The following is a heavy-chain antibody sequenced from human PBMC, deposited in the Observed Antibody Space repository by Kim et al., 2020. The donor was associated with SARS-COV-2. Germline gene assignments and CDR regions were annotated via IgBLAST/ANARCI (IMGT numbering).Heavy chain of an antibody. V-gene: IGHV3-7*03. CDR1: GFTFRSYW. D-gene: IGHD6-13*01. CDR3: VKVCLNRGAGMY. J-gene: IGHJ4*02. CDR2: IKEDGSEK. Sequence: GGSLRLSCAASGFTFRSYWMTWVRQAPGKGLEWVAIIKEDGSEKNYVDSVKGRCTISRDNAKNSLFLQMNSLRAEDTAVYYCVKVCLNRGAGMYWGQGT.